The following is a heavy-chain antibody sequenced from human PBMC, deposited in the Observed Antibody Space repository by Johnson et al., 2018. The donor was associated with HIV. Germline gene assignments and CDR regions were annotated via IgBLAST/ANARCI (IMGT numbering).Heavy chain of an antibody. CDR3: AIGGSAHYGGNFGAFDI. Sequence: QVQLVESGGGVVQPGGSMRLSCAASGFTFSSYGMHWVRQAPGQGPEWVAFIRYDGRNKYYADYVKGRFTISRDKSKNTLYLQMNSLRAEDKAVYYCAIGGSAHYGGNFGAFDIWGQGTMVTVSS. J-gene: IGHJ3*02. V-gene: IGHV3-30*02. D-gene: IGHD4-23*01. CDR1: GFTFSSYG. CDR2: IRYDGRNK.